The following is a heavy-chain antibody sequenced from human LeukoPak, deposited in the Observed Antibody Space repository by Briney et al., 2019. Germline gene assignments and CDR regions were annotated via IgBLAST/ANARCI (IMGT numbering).Heavy chain of an antibody. V-gene: IGHV3-21*06. CDR2: ISSSSTYI. J-gene: IGHJ5*02. CDR1: GFTFSTYS. Sequence: GGSLRLSCAASGFTFSTYSMNWVRQAPGKGLEWVSSISSSSTYIYYADSAKGRFTISRDNAKNSLYLQMNSLSAEDTAIYYCARSDWFDPWGQGTLVTVYS. CDR3: ARSDWFDP.